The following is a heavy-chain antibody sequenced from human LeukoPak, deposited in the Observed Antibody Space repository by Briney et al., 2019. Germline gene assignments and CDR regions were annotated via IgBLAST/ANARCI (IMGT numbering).Heavy chain of an antibody. J-gene: IGHJ4*02. D-gene: IGHD4-23*01. CDR2: ISAYNGNT. Sequence: ASVKVSCKASGYTFTSYGISWVRQAPGQGLEWMGWISAYNGNTNYAQKLQGRVTMTTDTSTSTAHMELRSLRSDDTAVYYCARSPSTKTVGSYFDYWGQGTLVTVSS. V-gene: IGHV1-18*01. CDR1: GYTFTSYG. CDR3: ARSPSTKTVGSYFDY.